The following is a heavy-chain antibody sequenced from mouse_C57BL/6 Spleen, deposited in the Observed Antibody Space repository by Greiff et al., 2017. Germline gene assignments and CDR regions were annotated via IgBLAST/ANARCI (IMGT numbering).Heavy chain of an antibody. J-gene: IGHJ2*01. V-gene: IGHV10-3*01. CDR2: ISSKSSNYAT. CDR1: GFTFNTYA. CDR3: VRDHDALDY. D-gene: IGHD2-3*01. Sequence: VQLVESGGGLVQPKGSLKLSCAASGFTFNTYAMHWVRQAPGTGLEWVARISSKSSNYATYYADSVKDRFTISRDDSQSMLYLQMNNLKTEDTAMYYCVRDHDALDYWGQGTTLAVSS.